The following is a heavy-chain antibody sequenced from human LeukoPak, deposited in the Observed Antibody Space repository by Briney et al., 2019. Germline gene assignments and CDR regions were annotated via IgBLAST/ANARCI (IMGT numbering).Heavy chain of an antibody. CDR3: ARAVGYCGGDCPRQAFDI. V-gene: IGHV1-18*01. CDR2: ISAYNGNT. D-gene: IGHD2-21*02. Sequence: GASVKVSCKASGYTFTSYGISWVRQAPGQGLEWMGWISAYNGNTNYAQKLQGRVTMTTDTSTSTAYMELRSLRSDDTAAYYCARAVGYCGGDCPRQAFDIWGQGTMVTVSS. CDR1: GYTFTSYG. J-gene: IGHJ3*02.